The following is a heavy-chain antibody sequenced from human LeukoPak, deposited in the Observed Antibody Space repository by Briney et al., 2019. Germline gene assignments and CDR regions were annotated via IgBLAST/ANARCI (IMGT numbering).Heavy chain of an antibody. V-gene: IGHV4-4*07. D-gene: IGHD3-10*02. CDR1: GGSISGYN. Sequence: SETLSLTCSVSGGSISGYNWSWIRQPAGKGLEWIGRIYTSGSTYYNPSLKSRVTISVDTSKNQFSLKLSSVTAADTAVYYCARHGFMFGELTYFDYWGQGTLVTVSS. CDR2: IYTSGST. CDR3: ARHGFMFGELTYFDY. J-gene: IGHJ4*02.